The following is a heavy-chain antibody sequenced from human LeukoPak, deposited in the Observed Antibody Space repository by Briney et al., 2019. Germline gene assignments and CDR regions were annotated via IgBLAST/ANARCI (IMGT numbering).Heavy chain of an antibody. CDR3: ARVGYSYGYSSFDY. V-gene: IGHV4-59*01. CDR2: IYYSGST. J-gene: IGHJ4*02. CDR1: GGSISSYY. Sequence: SETLSLTCTVSGGSISSYYWSWIRQPPGKGLEGIGYIYYSGSTNYNPSLKSRVTISVDTSKNQFSLKLSSVTAADTAVYYCARVGYSYGYSSFDYWGQGTLVTVSS. D-gene: IGHD5-18*01.